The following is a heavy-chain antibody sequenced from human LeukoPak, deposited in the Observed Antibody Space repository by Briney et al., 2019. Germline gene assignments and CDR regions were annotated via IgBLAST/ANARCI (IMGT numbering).Heavy chain of an antibody. J-gene: IGHJ6*02. CDR1: GFTFSSYA. CDR2: ISGSGGST. Sequence: GGSLRLSCAASGFTFSSYAMSWVRQAPGKGLEWVSAISGSGGSTYYADSVKGRFTISRDNSKNTLYLQMNSLRAEDTAVYYCAKVVGSSSRVTYYNYYGMDVWGQGTTVTVSS. D-gene: IGHD6-6*01. CDR3: AKVVGSSSRVTYYNYYGMDV. V-gene: IGHV3-23*01.